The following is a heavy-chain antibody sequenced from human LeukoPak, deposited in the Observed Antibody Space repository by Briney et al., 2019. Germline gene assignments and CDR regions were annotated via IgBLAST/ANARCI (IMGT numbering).Heavy chain of an antibody. D-gene: IGHD1-26*01. CDR2: IYYSGST. CDR1: GGSISSYY. V-gene: IGHV4-59*01. J-gene: IGHJ3*02. CDR3: ARVDTGLGVVGAILGAFDI. Sequence: SETLSLTCTVSGGSISSYYWSWIRQPPGKGLEWIGYIYYSGSTNYNPSLKSRVTISVDTSKNQFSLKLSSVTAADTAVYYCARVDTGLGVVGAILGAFDIWGQGTMVTVSS.